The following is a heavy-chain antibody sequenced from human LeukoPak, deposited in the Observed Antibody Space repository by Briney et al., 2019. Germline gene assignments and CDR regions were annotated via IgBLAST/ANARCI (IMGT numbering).Heavy chain of an antibody. D-gene: IGHD3-22*01. J-gene: IGHJ4*02. CDR1: GASISSYY. V-gene: IGHV4-4*07. CDR3: ARQYYYDSSGYYYPDYYFDY. CDR2: IYSSRS. Sequence: PSETLSLTCTVSGASISSYYWSWIRQPAGKGLEWIGRIYSSRSIYNPSLKSRVTMSVDTSKNQFSLKLSSVTAADTAVYYCARQYYYDSSGYYYPDYYFDYWGQGTLVTVSS.